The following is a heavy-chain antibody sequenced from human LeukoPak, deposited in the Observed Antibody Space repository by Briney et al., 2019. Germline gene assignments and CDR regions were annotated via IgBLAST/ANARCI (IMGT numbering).Heavy chain of an antibody. V-gene: IGHV6-1*01. D-gene: IGHD6-6*01. CDR2: TYYRSKWYN. J-gene: IGHJ1*01. CDR3: ARGRWGAARPRWGEYFQH. Sequence: SQTLSLTCGISGDSVSSNSAAWHWIRQSPSRGLEWLGRTYYRSKWYNDYAVSVKSRITITPDTSKNQFSLKLSSVTAADTAVYYCARGRWGAARPRWGEYFQHWGQGTLVTVSS. CDR1: GDSVSSNSAA.